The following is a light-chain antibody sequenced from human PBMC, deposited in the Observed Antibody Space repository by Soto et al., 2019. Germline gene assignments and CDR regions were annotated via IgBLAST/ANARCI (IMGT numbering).Light chain of an antibody. Sequence: IVLTQSPATLSLWPGETAILSCRASQSVSSLLSWYQQKPGQAPRLLIYDASSRAPGVPARFRGSGSGTDFTLTIRSLEPEDFALYYCQQRSSWITFGQGTRLEIE. V-gene: IGKV3-11*01. CDR3: QQRSSWIT. J-gene: IGKJ5*01. CDR1: QSVSSL. CDR2: DAS.